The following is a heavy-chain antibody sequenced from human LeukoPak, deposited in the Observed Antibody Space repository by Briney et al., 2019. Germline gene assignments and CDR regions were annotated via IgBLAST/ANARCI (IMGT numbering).Heavy chain of an antibody. CDR1: GYTFTSYG. CDR2: ISAYNGNT. Sequence: GASVKVSCKASGYTFTSYGISWVRQAPGQGLERMGRISAYNGNTNYAQKLQGRVTMTTDTSTSTAYMELRSLRSDDTAVYYCARDTYCSGGSCYQQSYYYGMDVWGKGTTVTVSS. D-gene: IGHD2-15*01. V-gene: IGHV1-18*04. J-gene: IGHJ6*04. CDR3: ARDTYCSGGSCYQQSYYYGMDV.